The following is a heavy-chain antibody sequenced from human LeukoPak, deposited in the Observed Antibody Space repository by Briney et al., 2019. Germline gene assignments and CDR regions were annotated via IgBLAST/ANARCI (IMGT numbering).Heavy chain of an antibody. D-gene: IGHD3-3*01. CDR3: AKDQYYDFWSGYPPGY. V-gene: IGHV3-23*01. CDR2: ISGSGGST. J-gene: IGHJ4*02. Sequence: GGSLRLSCAASGFTFSTDAMSWVRQAPGKGLEWVSGISGSGGSTYYADSVKGRFTISRDSSKNTLYLQMNSLRAEDTAVYYCAKDQYYDFWSGYPPGYWCQGTLVTVSS. CDR1: GFTFSTDA.